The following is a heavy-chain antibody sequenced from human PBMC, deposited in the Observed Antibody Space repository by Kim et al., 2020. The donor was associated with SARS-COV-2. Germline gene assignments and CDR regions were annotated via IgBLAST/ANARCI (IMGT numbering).Heavy chain of an antibody. CDR2: ISYDGSNK. CDR3: ARDHSSSWYGGRMYYYYGMDV. Sequence: GGSLRLSCAASGFTFSSYAMHWVRQAPGKGLEWVAVISYDGSNKYYADSVKGRFTISRDNSKNTLYLQMNSLRAEDTAVYYCARDHSSSWYGGRMYYYYGMDVWGQGTTVTVSS. CDR1: GFTFSSYA. D-gene: IGHD6-13*01. V-gene: IGHV3-30*04. J-gene: IGHJ6*02.